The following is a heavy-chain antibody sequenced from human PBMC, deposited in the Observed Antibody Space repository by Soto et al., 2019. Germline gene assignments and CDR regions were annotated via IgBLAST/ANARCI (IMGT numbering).Heavy chain of an antibody. CDR1: GDSVSSNSAA. Sequence: PSQTLSLTCAISGDSVSSNSAAWNWIGQSPSRGLEWLGRTYYRSKWYNDYAVSVKSRITINPDTSKNQFSLQLNSVTPEDTAVYYCARVSTSFVVPAAMDYYYYGMDVWGQGTTVTVSS. J-gene: IGHJ6*02. D-gene: IGHD2-2*01. CDR3: ARVSTSFVVPAAMDYYYYGMDV. CDR2: TYYRSKWYN. V-gene: IGHV6-1*01.